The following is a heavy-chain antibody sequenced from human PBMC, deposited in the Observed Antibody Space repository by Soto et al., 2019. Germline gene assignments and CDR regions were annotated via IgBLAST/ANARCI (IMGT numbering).Heavy chain of an antibody. CDR3: ARGSPYYRRTWSGSPHLDY. D-gene: IGHD6-13*01. V-gene: IGHV3-23*01. CDR2: ISGSGGST. CDR1: GFTFSSYA. J-gene: IGHJ4*02. Sequence: PGGSLRLSCAASGFTFSSYAMSWVRQAPGKGLEWVSAISGSGGSTYYADSVKGRFTISRDNSRNTLYLQMNTLRPDDTALYFCARGSPYYRRTWSGSPHLDYWGSGTLVTVSS.